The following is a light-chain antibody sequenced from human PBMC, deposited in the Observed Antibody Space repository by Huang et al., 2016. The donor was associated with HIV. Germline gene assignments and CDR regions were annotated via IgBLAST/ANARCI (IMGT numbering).Light chain of an antibody. Sequence: DIVMTQTPLSLPVTPGEPASISCRSSQSLLDSDEGNIYVDWYLQRPGQSPQLLIYRLSDRASGVPDRFSGSGSGTDFTLKISRVEAEDVGTYYCLQRIQSYTFGQGTKLEIK. V-gene: IGKV2-40*01. CDR2: RLS. J-gene: IGKJ2*01. CDR1: QSLLDSDEGNIY. CDR3: LQRIQSYT.